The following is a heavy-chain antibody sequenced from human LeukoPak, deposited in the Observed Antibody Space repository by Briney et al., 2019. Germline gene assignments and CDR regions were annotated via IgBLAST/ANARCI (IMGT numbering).Heavy chain of an antibody. J-gene: IGHJ4*02. Sequence: SVKVSCKASGGTFNSYAISWVRQAPGQGLEWMGGIIPVFGTAIYAQKFQGRVTITADESTSTAYMELSTLKSEDTAVYYCARRTTYFGWRPSESPSCFDYWGQGTLVTVSS. CDR3: ARRTTYFGWRPSESPSCFDY. CDR1: GGTFNSYA. V-gene: IGHV1-69*13. D-gene: IGHD3-9*01. CDR2: IIPVFGTA.